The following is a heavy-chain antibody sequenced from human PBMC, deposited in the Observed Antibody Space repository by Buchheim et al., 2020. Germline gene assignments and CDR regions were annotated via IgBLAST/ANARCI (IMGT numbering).Heavy chain of an antibody. CDR1: GFTFSNYG. Sequence: QVLLVESGGGVVQPGRSLRLSCVASGFTFSNYGMYWVRQAPGQGLEWVAFTSYDGSNQYHADSVKGRFTVSRDNSKNTLYLQMNSLRAEDTAVYYCAKSGYSYGYRFYYFDYWGQGTL. CDR2: TSYDGSNQ. D-gene: IGHD5-18*01. V-gene: IGHV3-30*18. J-gene: IGHJ4*02. CDR3: AKSGYSYGYRFYYFDY.